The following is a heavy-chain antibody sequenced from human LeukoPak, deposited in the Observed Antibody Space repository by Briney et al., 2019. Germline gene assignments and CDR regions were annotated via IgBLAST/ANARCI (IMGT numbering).Heavy chain of an antibody. J-gene: IGHJ3*02. D-gene: IGHD5-24*01. V-gene: IGHV3-72*01. Sequence: GGSLRLSCAASGFTFSDYYMDWVRQAPGKGLERVGRTRNKANSYTTEYAASVKGRFTISRDDSKNSLYLQMNNLKTEDTAVYYCARDGDGYNLGAFDIWGQGTMVTVSS. CDR2: TRNKANSYTT. CDR1: GFTFSDYY. CDR3: ARDGDGYNLGAFDI.